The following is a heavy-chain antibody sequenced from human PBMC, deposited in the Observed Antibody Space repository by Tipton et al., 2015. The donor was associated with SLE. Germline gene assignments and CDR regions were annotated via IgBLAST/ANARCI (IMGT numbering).Heavy chain of an antibody. CDR1: GYSISSGFY. CDR3: AREIQLWLPPYFDY. V-gene: IGHV4-38-2*02. D-gene: IGHD5-18*01. CDR2: IYHSGST. Sequence: TLSLTCTVSGYSISSGFYWGWIRQPPGKGLEWIGNIYHSGSTFYNPSLKSRVTISVDTSKNQFSLKLSSVTAADTAVYYCAREIQLWLPPYFDYWGQGTLVTVSS. J-gene: IGHJ4*02.